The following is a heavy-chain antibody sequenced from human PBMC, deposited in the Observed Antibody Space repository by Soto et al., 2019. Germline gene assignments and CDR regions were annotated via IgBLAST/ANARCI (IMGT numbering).Heavy chain of an antibody. J-gene: IGHJ4*02. CDR2: STTHNDNT. Sequence: QVQLVQSGAEVKKPGASVKVSCKASGYTFSSYGISWVRQAPGQGLEWMGWSTTHNDNTNYAQKLQGRVTMTTDTYTRTADMELRSLRSDDTAVYYCARAAGSSTLIFDYWGQGTLVTVSS. D-gene: IGHD6-13*01. V-gene: IGHV1-18*04. CDR3: ARAAGSSTLIFDY. CDR1: GYTFSSYG.